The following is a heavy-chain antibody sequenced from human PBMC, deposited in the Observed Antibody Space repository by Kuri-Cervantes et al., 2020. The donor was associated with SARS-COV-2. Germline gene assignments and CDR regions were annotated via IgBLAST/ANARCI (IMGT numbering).Heavy chain of an antibody. D-gene: IGHD5-24*01. Sequence: GESLKISCAASGFSFSTNVMAWVRQAPGKGLEWVSTMSGSGVSTHYADSVKGRFTISRDNSKNMLYLQMYSLRAEDTAVYYCAKTSGYNYYFAYWGQGSLVTVSS. J-gene: IGHJ4*02. V-gene: IGHV3-23*01. CDR2: MSGSGVST. CDR1: GFSFSTNV. CDR3: AKTSGYNYYFAY.